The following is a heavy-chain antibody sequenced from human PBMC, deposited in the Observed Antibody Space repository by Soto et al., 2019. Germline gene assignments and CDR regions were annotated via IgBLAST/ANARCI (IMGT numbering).Heavy chain of an antibody. D-gene: IGHD6-13*01. Sequence: EVQLLESGGGLVQPGGSLRLSCAASEFTFSSNAMHWVRQAPGKGLEWVSGITGSGSTTFYADSVKGRFTISRDNSKNTLYLHMSSLRAEDTATYYCAKDFTAYLSSWFHLWGQGTLVTVSP. V-gene: IGHV3-23*01. CDR2: ITGSGSTT. CDR3: AKDFTAYLSSWFHL. CDR1: EFTFSSNA. J-gene: IGHJ5*02.